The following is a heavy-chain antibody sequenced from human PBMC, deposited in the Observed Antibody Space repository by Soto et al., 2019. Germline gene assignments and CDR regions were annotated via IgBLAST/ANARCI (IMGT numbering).Heavy chain of an antibody. CDR2: IYSGGST. Sequence: EVQLVESGGGLVQPGGSLRLSCAASGFTVSSNYMSWVRQAPGKGLEWVSVIYSGGSTYYADSVKGRFTISRDNSKNTLYLQMNSLRAEDTAVYYCARDSVTMVRGRWYFDLWGRGTLVTVSS. CDR1: GFTVSSNY. D-gene: IGHD3-10*01. J-gene: IGHJ2*01. V-gene: IGHV3-66*01. CDR3: ARDSVTMVRGRWYFDL.